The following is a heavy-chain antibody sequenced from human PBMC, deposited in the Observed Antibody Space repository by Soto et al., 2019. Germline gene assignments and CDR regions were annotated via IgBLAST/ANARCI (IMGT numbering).Heavy chain of an antibody. J-gene: IGHJ6*02. V-gene: IGHV1-69*12. CDR3: ARHVPTAGYYYGMDV. CDR2: IIPIFGTA. Sequence: QVQLVQSGAEVKKPGSSVKVSCKASRGTFSSYAISWVRPAPGQGLEWMGGIIPIFGTANYAQKFQGRVTITAGESTSTAYMELSSLRSEDTAVYFCARHVPTAGYYYGMDVWGQGTTVTVS. CDR1: RGTFSSYA. D-gene: IGHD2-2*01.